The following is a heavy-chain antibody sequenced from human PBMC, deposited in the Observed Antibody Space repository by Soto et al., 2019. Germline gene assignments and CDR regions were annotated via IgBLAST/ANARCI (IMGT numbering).Heavy chain of an antibody. CDR2: IIPRSATS. D-gene: IGHD4-17*01. CDR1: GDTFSTYT. Sequence: QVQLVPSGAEVKKPGSSVKVSCKASGDTFSTYTITWMRQAPGQGLEWMGGIIPRSATSKYAKKFQGRVTISAYASTSTTYMALSSLRSEDMAVYYCAREGLVLVPTTVNSDYYYYAMDVWGQGAAVTVSS. J-gene: IGHJ6*02. CDR3: AREGLVLVPTTVNSDYYYYAMDV. V-gene: IGHV1-69*12.